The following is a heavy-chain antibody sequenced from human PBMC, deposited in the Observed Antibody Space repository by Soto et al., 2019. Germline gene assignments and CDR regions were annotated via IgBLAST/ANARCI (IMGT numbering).Heavy chain of an antibody. CDR3: ARVHGDSFPYYYYGMDV. CDR1: GYTFSTFP. V-gene: IGHV1-69*13. Sequence: QVHLVQSGAEVKKPGASVKVSCKASGYTFSTFPMHWVRQAPGQNLEWMGGIIPIFGTANYAQKFQGRVTITADKSTSTAYMELSSLRSEDTAVYYCARVHGDSFPYYYYGMDVWGQGTTVTVSS. J-gene: IGHJ6*02. D-gene: IGHD4-17*01. CDR2: IIPIFGTA.